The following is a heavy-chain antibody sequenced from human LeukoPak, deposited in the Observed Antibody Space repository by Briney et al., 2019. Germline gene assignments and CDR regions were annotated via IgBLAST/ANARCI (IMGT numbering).Heavy chain of an antibody. CDR1: GYTFTGYY. Sequence: GASVKVSCKASGYTFTGYYMHWVRQAPGQGLEWMGWINPNSGGTNYAQKFQGRVTMTRDTSISTAYMELSRLRSDDTAVYYCARVSIAAAGTGKGYYYYYMDVWGKGTTVTVSS. V-gene: IGHV1-2*02. CDR2: INPNSGGT. J-gene: IGHJ6*03. CDR3: ARVSIAAAGTGKGYYYYYMDV. D-gene: IGHD6-13*01.